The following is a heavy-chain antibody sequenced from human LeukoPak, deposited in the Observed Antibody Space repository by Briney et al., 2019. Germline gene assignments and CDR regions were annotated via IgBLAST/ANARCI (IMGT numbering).Heavy chain of an antibody. CDR1: GFTFSSYS. D-gene: IGHD3-9*01. CDR2: ISSSSSYI. Sequence: PGGSLRLSCAASGFTFSSYSMNWVRQAPGKGLEWVSSISSSSSYIYYADSVKCRFTISRDNAKNSLYLQMNSLRAEDTAVYYCARDHLPAYYDILTGTSNWFDPWGQGTLVTVSS. V-gene: IGHV3-21*01. J-gene: IGHJ5*02. CDR3: ARDHLPAYYDILTGTSNWFDP.